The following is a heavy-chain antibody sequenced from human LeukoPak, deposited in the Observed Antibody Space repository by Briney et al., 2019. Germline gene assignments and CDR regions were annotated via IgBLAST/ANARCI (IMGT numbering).Heavy chain of an antibody. V-gene: IGHV4-30-4*01. D-gene: IGHD6-19*01. CDR1: GGSISSGDYY. J-gene: IGHJ3*02. Sequence: PSETLSLTCTVSGGSISSGDYYWSWIRQPPGKGLEWIGYIYYSGSTYYNPPLKSRVTISVDTSKNQFSLKLSSVTAADTAVYYCAREQAVAGIAEAFDIWGQGTMVTVSS. CDR3: AREQAVAGIAEAFDI. CDR2: IYYSGST.